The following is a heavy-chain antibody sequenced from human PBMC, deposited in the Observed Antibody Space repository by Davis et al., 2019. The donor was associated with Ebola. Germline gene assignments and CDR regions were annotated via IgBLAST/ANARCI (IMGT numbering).Heavy chain of an antibody. J-gene: IGHJ3*02. D-gene: IGHD1-26*01. CDR1: GYTFKNYA. V-gene: IGHV1-18*01. Sequence: ASVTVSCKASGYTFKNYAISWVRQAPGQGLEWMGWISAYNGNTNYVQILQGRVTMTTDTSTGTAYMEVRRLGSDDTAVYCCARTSIVGTTTTASDIWGQGTMVTVSS. CDR2: ISAYNGNT. CDR3: ARTSIVGTTTTASDI.